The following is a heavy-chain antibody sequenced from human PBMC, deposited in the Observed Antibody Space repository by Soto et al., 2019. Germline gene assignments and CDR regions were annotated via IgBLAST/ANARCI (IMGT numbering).Heavy chain of an antibody. CDR2: ISAYNGNT. CDR3: ARVQIPPYYYDSSGYLNPFDY. V-gene: IGHV1-18*01. J-gene: IGHJ4*02. CDR1: GYTFTSYG. Sequence: GASVKVSCKASGYTFTSYGISWVRQAPGQGLEWMGWISAYNGNTNYAQKLQGRVTMTTDTSTSTAYMELRSLRSDDTAVYYCARVQIPPYYYDSSGYLNPFDYWGQGTLVTVSS. D-gene: IGHD3-22*01.